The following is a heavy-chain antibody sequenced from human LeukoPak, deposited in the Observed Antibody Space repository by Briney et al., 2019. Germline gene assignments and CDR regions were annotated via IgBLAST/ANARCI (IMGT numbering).Heavy chain of an antibody. CDR2: IYYSGST. V-gene: IGHV4-59*12. CDR3: ARGGIVVVTAAMLHFDY. J-gene: IGHJ4*02. Sequence: SETLSLTCTVSGGSISRYYWSWIRQSPGKGLEWIGYIYYSGSTNYNPSLKSRVTISADTSKNQFSLKLSSVTAADTAVYYCARGGIVVVTAAMLHFDYWGQRTLVTVSS. D-gene: IGHD2-2*01. CDR1: GGSISRYY.